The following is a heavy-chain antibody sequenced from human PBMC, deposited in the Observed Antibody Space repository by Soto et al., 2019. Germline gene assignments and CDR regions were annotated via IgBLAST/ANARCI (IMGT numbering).Heavy chain of an antibody. Sequence: QVQLMQSGAEVRKPGASVKVSCKASGYTFTNYGISWVRQAPGQGLEWMGWISAYNGNTNYAQKLQGRVTVTPDTSTSTAYMELRSLTSDDTAVYYCARAPPYYDILTGYDYFDYWGQGTLVTVSS. CDR1: GYTFTNYG. CDR2: ISAYNGNT. V-gene: IGHV1-18*01. CDR3: ARAPPYYDILTGYDYFDY. D-gene: IGHD3-9*01. J-gene: IGHJ4*02.